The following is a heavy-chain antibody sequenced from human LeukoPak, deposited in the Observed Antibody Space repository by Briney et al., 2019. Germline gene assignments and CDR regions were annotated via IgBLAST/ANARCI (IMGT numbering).Heavy chain of an antibody. CDR3: ARMVYCSSTSCYPRDY. CDR2: IYVDGRTT. Sequence: GGSLRLSCVASGFTFSNYWTHWVRQPPGKGLVWVSRIYVDGRTTNYADSVKGRFTISRDNAKNTLYLQMNSLRAEGTAVYYCARMVYCSSTSCYPRDYWGQGTLVTVSS. V-gene: IGHV3-74*01. J-gene: IGHJ4*02. D-gene: IGHD2-2*01. CDR1: GFTFSNYW.